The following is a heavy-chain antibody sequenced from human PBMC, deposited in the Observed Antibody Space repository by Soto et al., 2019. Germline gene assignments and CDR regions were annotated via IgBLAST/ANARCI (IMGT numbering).Heavy chain of an antibody. V-gene: IGHV3-11*01. J-gene: IGHJ6*02. CDR2: ISSSGTIT. CDR3: ARGKSIFYGMDV. CDR1: GFTFSDYY. D-gene: IGHD2-15*01. Sequence: PGGALRLSCAASGFTFSDYYISWIRQAPGKGLEWVSYISSSGTITYHADSVKGRFTISRDNAKNSLFLQMNSLRAEDTAVYYCARGKSIFYGMDVWGQGTTVTVSS.